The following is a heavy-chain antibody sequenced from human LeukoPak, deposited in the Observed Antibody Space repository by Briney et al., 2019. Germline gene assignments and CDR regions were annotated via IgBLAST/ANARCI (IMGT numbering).Heavy chain of an antibody. CDR1: GYSFTSYG. J-gene: IGHJ4*02. D-gene: IGHD5-18*01. V-gene: IGHV1-18*01. CDR2: ISVYNGNT. Sequence: GASVKVSCKASGYSFTSYGFSWVRQAPGQGLEWMGWISVYNGNTNYAQKLQGRMTMTTDTSTTTAYMELRSLRSDDTAVYYCARDGRYSYDYWGQGTLVTVSS. CDR3: ARDGRYSYDY.